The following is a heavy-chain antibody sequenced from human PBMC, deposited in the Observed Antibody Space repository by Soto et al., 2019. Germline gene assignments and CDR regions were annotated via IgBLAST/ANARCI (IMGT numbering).Heavy chain of an antibody. Sequence: GGSLRLSCAASGFTFSSYAMSWVRQAPGKGLEWVSAISGSGGSTYYADSVKGRFTISRDNSKNTLYLQMNSLRAEDTAVYYCAKEMERRFHSENWFDPGGQGTLVTVAS. CDR3: AKEMERRFHSENWFDP. CDR1: GFTFSSYA. J-gene: IGHJ5*02. CDR2: ISGSGGST. D-gene: IGHD1-1*01. V-gene: IGHV3-23*01.